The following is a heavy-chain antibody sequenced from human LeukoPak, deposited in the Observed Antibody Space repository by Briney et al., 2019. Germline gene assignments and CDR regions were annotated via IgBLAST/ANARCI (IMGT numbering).Heavy chain of an antibody. J-gene: IGHJ5*02. CDR1: GGSISSYY. Sequence: SETLSLTCTVSGGSISSYYWSWIRQPPGKGLEWIGYIYYSGSTNHNPSLKSRVTISVDTSKNQFSLKLSSVTAADTAVYYCARGHAAAAGTFDPWGQGTLVTVSS. CDR3: ARGHAAAAGTFDP. V-gene: IGHV4-59*01. CDR2: IYYSGST. D-gene: IGHD6-13*01.